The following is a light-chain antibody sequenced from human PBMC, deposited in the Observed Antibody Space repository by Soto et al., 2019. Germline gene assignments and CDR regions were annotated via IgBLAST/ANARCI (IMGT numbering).Light chain of an antibody. CDR1: SSDVGSYNL. V-gene: IGLV2-23*01. CDR2: EGS. J-gene: IGLJ1*01. Sequence: QSALTQPASVSGSPGQSITISCTGTSSDVGSYNLVSWYQQHPGRAPKLMIYEGSKRPSGVSNRFSGSKSGNTASLTISGLHTEDDDAHNSCSYAGSNQVFGNATKGTVL. CDR3: CSYAGSNQV.